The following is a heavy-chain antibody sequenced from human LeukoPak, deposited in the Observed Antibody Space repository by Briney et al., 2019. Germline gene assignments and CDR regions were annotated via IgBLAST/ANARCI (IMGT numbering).Heavy chain of an antibody. CDR1: GFTFSSYG. D-gene: IGHD6-19*01. J-gene: IGHJ4*02. V-gene: IGHV3-33*01. Sequence: GGSLRLSCAASGFTFSSYGMHWVRQAPGKGLEWVAVIWYDGSNKYYADSVKGRFTISRDNSKNTLYLQMNSLRAEDTAVYYCARAPVVSSGWPPKDYWGQGTLVTVSS. CDR3: ARAPVVSSGWPPKDY. CDR2: IWYDGSNK.